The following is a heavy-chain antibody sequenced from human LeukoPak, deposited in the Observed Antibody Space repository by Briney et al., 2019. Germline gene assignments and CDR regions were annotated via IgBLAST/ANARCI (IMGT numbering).Heavy chain of an antibody. Sequence: GGSLRLSCTASGFTFGDYAMSWFRQAPGKGLEWVGFVRSKAYGGTTEYAASVKGRFTISRDDSKSIAYLQMNSLKTEDTAVYYCTRAQRLDGYNTRYWFDPWGQGTLVTVSS. CDR1: GFTFGDYA. CDR3: TRAQRLDGYNTRYWFDP. CDR2: VRSKAYGGTT. V-gene: IGHV3-49*03. J-gene: IGHJ5*02. D-gene: IGHD5-24*01.